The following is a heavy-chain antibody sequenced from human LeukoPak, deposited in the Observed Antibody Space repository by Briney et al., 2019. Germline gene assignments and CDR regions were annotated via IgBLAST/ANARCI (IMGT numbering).Heavy chain of an antibody. V-gene: IGHV3-21*04. CDR2: ISSSSSYI. CDR1: GFTFSSYS. D-gene: IGHD7-27*01. J-gene: IGHJ4*02. Sequence: GGSLRLSCAASGFTFSSYSMNWVRQAPGKGLEWVSSISSSSSYIYYADSVKGRFTISRDDSKNTLSLQMDSLRVEDTAVYYCARDLAWGAFDYWGQGTLVTVSS. CDR3: ARDLAWGAFDY.